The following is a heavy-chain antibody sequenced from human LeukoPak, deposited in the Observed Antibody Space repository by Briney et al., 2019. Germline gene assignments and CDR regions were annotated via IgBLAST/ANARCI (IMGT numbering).Heavy chain of an antibody. V-gene: IGHV5-51*01. D-gene: IGHD3-3*01. Sequence: GESLKISCKGSGYSFTTYWIGWVRQMPGKGLEWMGIIYPGDSDTRYSPSFQGQVTISADKSISTAYLQWSSLKASDTAMYYCARHEGTDFWSGYSDYWGQGTLVTVSS. CDR1: GYSFTTYW. J-gene: IGHJ4*02. CDR2: IYPGDSDT. CDR3: ARHEGTDFWSGYSDY.